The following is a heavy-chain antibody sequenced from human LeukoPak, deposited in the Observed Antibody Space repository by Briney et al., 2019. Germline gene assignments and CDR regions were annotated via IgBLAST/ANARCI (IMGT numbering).Heavy chain of an antibody. CDR2: VYYSGST. J-gene: IGHJ4*02. Sequence: SETLSLTCTVSGGSISNYYWSWIRQTPGKGLEWIGYVYYSGSTNYNPSLKSRVTISVDTSENQFSLMLNSVTAADTAVYYCARGFSGYYSFDYWGQGTLVTVSS. D-gene: IGHD3-22*01. V-gene: IGHV4-59*01. CDR1: GGSISNYY. CDR3: ARGFSGYYSFDY.